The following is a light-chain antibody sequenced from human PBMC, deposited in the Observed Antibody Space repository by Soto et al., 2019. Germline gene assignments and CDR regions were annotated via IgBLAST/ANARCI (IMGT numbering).Light chain of an antibody. J-gene: IGKJ1*01. CDR2: LGS. V-gene: IGKV2-28*01. Sequence: VVSQNTLALPVTPGEPASISCRSSQSLLHSNGYNYLDWYLQKPGQSPQLLIYLGSNRASGVPDRFSGSGSGTDFTLKISRVEAEDVGVYYCMQPLQSWTFGQGTKVDIK. CDR3: MQPLQSWT. CDR1: QSLLHSNGYNY.